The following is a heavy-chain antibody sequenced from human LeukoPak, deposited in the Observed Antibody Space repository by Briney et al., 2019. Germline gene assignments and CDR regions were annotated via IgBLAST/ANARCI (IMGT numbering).Heavy chain of an antibody. D-gene: IGHD3-10*01. Sequence: SETLSLPCTVSGYSISSGYYWGWIRQPPGKGLEWIGSIYHSGSTYYNPSLKSRVTISVDTSKNQFSLKLSSVTAADTAVYYCARDLRYYYMDVWGKGTTVTVSS. V-gene: IGHV4-38-2*02. CDR3: ARDLRYYYMDV. CDR2: IYHSGST. J-gene: IGHJ6*03. CDR1: GYSISSGYY.